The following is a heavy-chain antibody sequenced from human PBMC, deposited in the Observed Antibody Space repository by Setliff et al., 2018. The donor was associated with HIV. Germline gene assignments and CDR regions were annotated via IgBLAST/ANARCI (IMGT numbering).Heavy chain of an antibody. Sequence: PGGSLRLSCVASGFTFSTFAMHWVRQAPGKGLEWVAVISFDGTNKYQADSVRGRFTISRDNSNNTVYLQMSSLRSEDTAMYYCARGPRVFDAFDIWGHGTMVTVSS. CDR2: ISFDGTNK. V-gene: IGHV3-30*03. CDR1: GFTFSTFA. D-gene: IGHD6-13*01. CDR3: ARGPRVFDAFDI. J-gene: IGHJ3*02.